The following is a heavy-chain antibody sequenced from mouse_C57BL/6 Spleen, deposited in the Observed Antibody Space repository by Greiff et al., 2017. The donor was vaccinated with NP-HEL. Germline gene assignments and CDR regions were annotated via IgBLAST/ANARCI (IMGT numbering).Heavy chain of an antibody. V-gene: IGHV1-81*01. CDR3: AISYYGISYPFAY. CDR1: GYTFTSYG. J-gene: IGHJ3*01. Sequence: VQLQQSGAELARPGASVQLSCKASGYTFTSYGISWVKQRTGQGLEWIGEIYPRSGNTYYNEKFKGKATMTAAKSSSTANMELRSLTSEDSAVYFWAISYYGISYPFAYWGQGTLVTVSA. CDR2: IYPRSGNT. D-gene: IGHD1-1*01.